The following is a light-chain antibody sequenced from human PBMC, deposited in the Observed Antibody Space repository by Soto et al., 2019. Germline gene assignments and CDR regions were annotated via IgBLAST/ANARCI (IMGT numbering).Light chain of an antibody. CDR3: QQSYSTPIT. Sequence: QMTQSPSSLSASVGEKIIITCRASRDVGSDVSWYQQKPGQAPNLLIYAASSLQSGVPSRFSGSGSGTDFTLTINSLHPEDFATYYCQQSYSTPITFGQGTRLEIK. CDR2: AAS. J-gene: IGKJ5*01. CDR1: RDVGSD. V-gene: IGKV1-39*01.